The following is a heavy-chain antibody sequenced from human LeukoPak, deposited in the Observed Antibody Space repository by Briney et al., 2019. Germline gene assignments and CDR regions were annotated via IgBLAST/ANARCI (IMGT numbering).Heavy chain of an antibody. J-gene: IGHJ3*02. CDR1: GESFSGYY. CDR2: INHSGST. V-gene: IGHV4-34*01. CDR3: ARHHVAFDI. Sequence: SETLSLTCAVYGESFSGYYWSWIRQPPGKGLEWIGEINHSGSTNYNPSLKSRVTISVDTSKNQFSLKLSSVTAADTAVYYCARHHVAFDIWGQGTMVTVSS.